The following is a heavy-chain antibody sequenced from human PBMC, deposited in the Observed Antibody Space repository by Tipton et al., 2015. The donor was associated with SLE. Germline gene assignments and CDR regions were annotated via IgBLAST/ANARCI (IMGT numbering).Heavy chain of an antibody. CDR2: INHSGST. CDR3: ARGKLGTYYDFWSGYYSYGMDV. D-gene: IGHD3-3*01. Sequence: TLSLTCAVYGGSFSGYYWSWIRQPPGKGLEWIGEINHSGSTNYNPSLKSRVTISVGTSKNQFSLKLSSVTAADTAVYYCARGKLGTYYDFWSGYYSYGMDVWGQGTTVTVSS. V-gene: IGHV4-34*01. CDR1: GGSFSGYY. J-gene: IGHJ6*02.